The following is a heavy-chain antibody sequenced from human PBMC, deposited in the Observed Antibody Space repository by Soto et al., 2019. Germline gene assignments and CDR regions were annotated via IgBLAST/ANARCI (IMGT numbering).Heavy chain of an antibody. Sequence: SETLSLTCTVSDGSISNYYWSWLRQPPGKGLEWIGYIYSSGSTHYNPSLQSRVTISADTSKNQVSLKVRSVTAADTAVYYCARDHPHSYGVYYFDYWGQGTPVTVSS. CDR2: IYSSGST. D-gene: IGHD5-18*01. CDR1: DGSISNYY. CDR3: ARDHPHSYGVYYFDY. J-gene: IGHJ4*02. V-gene: IGHV4-59*01.